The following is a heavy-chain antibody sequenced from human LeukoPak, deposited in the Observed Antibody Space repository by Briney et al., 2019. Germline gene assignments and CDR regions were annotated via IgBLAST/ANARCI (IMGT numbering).Heavy chain of an antibody. Sequence: ASVKVSCKASGYTFTSHFMHWVRQAPGEGLEWMGIINPGGGSTSYAQRLQGRVTLTRDTSTSTAYMELSSLASEDTAVYYCARVWGAIDYWGQGTLVTVSS. CDR1: GYTFTSHF. CDR3: ARVWGAIDY. CDR2: INPGGGST. V-gene: IGHV1-46*04. D-gene: IGHD1-26*01. J-gene: IGHJ4*02.